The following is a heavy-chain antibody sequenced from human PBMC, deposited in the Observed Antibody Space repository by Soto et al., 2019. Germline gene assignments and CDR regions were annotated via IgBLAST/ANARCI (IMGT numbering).Heavy chain of an antibody. J-gene: IGHJ6*03. CDR3: ARHPTWIRYMDV. CDR1: GGSISNSPYY. D-gene: IGHD5-12*01. CDR2: IYYSGSA. V-gene: IGHV4-39*01. Sequence: PSETLSLTCTVSGGSISNSPYYWGWIRQPPGEGLEWIGAIYYSGSAYYNPSLKSRATISVDTSKKQFSLKLTSVTAADTAVYYCARHPTWIRYMDVWGIGTTVTVSS.